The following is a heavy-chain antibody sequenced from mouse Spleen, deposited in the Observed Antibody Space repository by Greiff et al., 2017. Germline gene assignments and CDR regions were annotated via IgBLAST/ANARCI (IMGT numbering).Heavy chain of an antibody. CDR3: ARQKGTVVATNYFDY. D-gene: IGHD1-1*01. Sequence: EVKVVESGGDLVKPGGSLKLSCAASGFTFSSYGMSWVRQTPDKRLEWVATISSGGSYTYYPDSVKGRFTISRDNAKNTLYLQMSSLKSEDTAMYYCARQKGTVVATNYFDYWGQGTTLTVSS. J-gene: IGHJ2*01. V-gene: IGHV5-6*01. CDR2: ISSGGSYT. CDR1: GFTFSSYG.